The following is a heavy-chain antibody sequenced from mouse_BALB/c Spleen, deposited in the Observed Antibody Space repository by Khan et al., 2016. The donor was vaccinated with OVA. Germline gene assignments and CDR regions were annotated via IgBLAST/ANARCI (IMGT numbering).Heavy chain of an antibody. V-gene: IGHV2-6-7*01. D-gene: IGHD2-10*01. CDR2: IWGDGST. CDR1: GFSLTGYG. J-gene: IGHJ4*01. Sequence: QMQLEESGPGLVAPSQSLSITCTVSGFSLTGYGVTWVRQPPGKGLEWLGMIWGDGSTAYNSALKSSLSITTDNSKSHVLLQMNSLQTDDTARYNCTRAYYANYSEAMDYWGQGNSVTVSA. CDR3: TRAYYANYSEAMDY.